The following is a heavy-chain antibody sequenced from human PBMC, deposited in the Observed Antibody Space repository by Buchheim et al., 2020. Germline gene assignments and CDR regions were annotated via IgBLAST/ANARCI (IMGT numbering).Heavy chain of an antibody. J-gene: IGHJ4*02. CDR3: TRDPHALDY. V-gene: IGHV3-48*01. CDR2: IRYGGDSI. CDR1: GFTFSSYS. Sequence: DVQLVESGGGLVQPGGSLRLSCAASGFTFSSYSMNWVRQTPGKGLEWVAYIRYGGDSIHYADPVKGRFTISRDDAKSSLYLQMNSLRAEDTAVYYCTRDPHALDYWGQGTL.